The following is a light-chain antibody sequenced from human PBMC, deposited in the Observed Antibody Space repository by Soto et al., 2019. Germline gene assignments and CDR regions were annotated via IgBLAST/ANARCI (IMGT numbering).Light chain of an antibody. J-gene: IGLJ1*01. CDR1: SSDVGGYNY. CDR3: SSYTSSSPLYV. V-gene: IGLV2-14*01. CDR2: EVS. Sequence: QSALTQPASVSGSPGQSITISCTRSSSDVGGYNYVSWYQQYPGKAPKVMIYEVSNRPSGVSNRFSGSKSGTTASLTISGLQAEDEADYYCSSYTSSSPLYVFGTGTKLTVL.